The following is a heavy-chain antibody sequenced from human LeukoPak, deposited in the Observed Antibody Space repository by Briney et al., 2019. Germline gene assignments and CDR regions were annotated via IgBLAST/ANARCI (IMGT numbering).Heavy chain of an antibody. J-gene: IGHJ4*02. D-gene: IGHD3-3*01. CDR3: ARSENTYYDFWSGYWPKRTLDY. CDR1: GYTFTSYG. Sequence: GASVKVSCKASGYTFTSYGMNWVRQAPGQGLEWMGWINTNTGNPTYAQGFTGRFVFSLDTSVSTAYLQISSLKAEDTAVYYCARSENTYYDFWSGYWPKRTLDYWGQGTLVTVSS. V-gene: IGHV7-4-1*02. CDR2: INTNTGNP.